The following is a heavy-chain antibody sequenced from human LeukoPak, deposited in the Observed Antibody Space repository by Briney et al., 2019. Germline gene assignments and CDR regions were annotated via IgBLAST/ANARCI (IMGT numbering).Heavy chain of an antibody. CDR3: ARGAVSYSSGWYANWYLDL. CDR2: ISYDGSNK. Sequence: GGSLRLSCAASGFTFSSYAMHWVRQAPGKGLEWVAVISYDGSNKFYADSVKGRFTFSRDSSKNTLYLQMNSLRAEDTAVYYCARGAVSYSSGWYANWYLDLWGRGTLVTVSS. J-gene: IGHJ2*01. CDR1: GFTFSSYA. D-gene: IGHD6-19*01. V-gene: IGHV3-30-3*01.